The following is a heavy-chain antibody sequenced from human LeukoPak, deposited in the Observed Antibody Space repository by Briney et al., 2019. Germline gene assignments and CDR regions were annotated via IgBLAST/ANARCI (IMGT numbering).Heavy chain of an antibody. CDR1: GGSISTYY. D-gene: IGHD1-14*01. V-gene: IGHV4-59*08. CDR2: IYYSGST. J-gene: IGHJ6*03. Sequence: SETLSLTCTVSGGSISTYYWSWIRQSPGKGLEWIGHIYYSGSTSYNPSLKSRVTISVDTSKNQFSLNLSSVTAADTAVYYCASGPDSAYYYYYYMDVWGKGTTVTVSS. CDR3: ASGPDSAYYYYYYMDV.